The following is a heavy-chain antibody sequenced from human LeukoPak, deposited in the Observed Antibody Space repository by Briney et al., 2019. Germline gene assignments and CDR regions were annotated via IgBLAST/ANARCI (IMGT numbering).Heavy chain of an antibody. Sequence: GESLKISCKGSGYSFTSYWIGWVRQMPGKGLEWMGIIYPGDSDTRYSPSFQGQVTISADKSISTAYLQWSSLKASDTAMYYCARQSSSSWYRSAYYYYYMDVWGKGTTVTVSS. D-gene: IGHD6-13*01. CDR3: ARQSSSSWYRSAYYYYYMDV. V-gene: IGHV5-51*01. J-gene: IGHJ6*03. CDR1: GYSFTSYW. CDR2: IYPGDSDT.